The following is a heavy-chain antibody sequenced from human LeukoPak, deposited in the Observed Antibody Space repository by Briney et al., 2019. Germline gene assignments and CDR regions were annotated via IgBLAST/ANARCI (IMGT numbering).Heavy chain of an antibody. J-gene: IGHJ6*02. D-gene: IGHD2-2*01. CDR3: ARSYCSSTSCYYYYGMDV. Sequence: PSETLSLTCTVSGGSISSYYWSWIRQPAGKGLEWIGRIYTSGSTNYNPSLKSRVTMSVDTSKNQFSLKLSSVTAADTAEYYCARSYCSSTSCYYYYGMDVWGQGTTVTVSS. CDR2: IYTSGST. CDR1: GGSISSYY. V-gene: IGHV4-4*07.